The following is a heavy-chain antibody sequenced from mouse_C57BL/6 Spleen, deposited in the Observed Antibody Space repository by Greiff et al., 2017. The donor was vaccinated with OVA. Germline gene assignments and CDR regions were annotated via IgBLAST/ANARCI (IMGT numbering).Heavy chain of an antibody. CDR2: IHPSDSDT. D-gene: IGHD6-1*01. CDR1: GYTFTSYW. CDR3: AIWERQYYFDY. J-gene: IGHJ2*01. Sequence: QVQLKEPGAELVKPGASVKVSCKASGYTFTSYWMHWVKQRPCQGLEWIGRIHPSDSDTNYNQKFKGKATLTVDKSSSTAYMQLSSLTSEDSAVYYCAIWERQYYFDYWGQGTTLTVSS. V-gene: IGHV1-74*01.